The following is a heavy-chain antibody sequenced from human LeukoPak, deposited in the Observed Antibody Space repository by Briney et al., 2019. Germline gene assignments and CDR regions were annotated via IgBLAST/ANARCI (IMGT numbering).Heavy chain of an antibody. CDR2: IIPIFGTA. Sequence: EASVKVSCKASGGTFSSYAISWVRQAPGQGLEWMGGIIPIFGTANYAQKFQGRVTITTDESTSTAYMELSSLRSEDTAVYYCARGSYSGSYQTTAFDIWGQGTMVTVSS. CDR3: ARGSYSGSYQTTAFDI. V-gene: IGHV1-69*05. D-gene: IGHD1-26*01. CDR1: GGTFSSYA. J-gene: IGHJ3*02.